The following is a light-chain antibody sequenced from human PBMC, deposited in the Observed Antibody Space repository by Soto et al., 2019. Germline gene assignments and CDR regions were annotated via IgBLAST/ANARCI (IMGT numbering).Light chain of an antibody. Sequence: IQMTQSPSSLSASVGDRVTITCRASQGISKYLAWYQQKPGKVPKLLIYAASTLQSGVPSRFSGSGSGTDFTLTISSLQPEDGATYYCQKYNSAPETFGQGTKVEIK. CDR2: AAS. V-gene: IGKV1-27*01. CDR1: QGISKY. CDR3: QKYNSAPET. J-gene: IGKJ1*01.